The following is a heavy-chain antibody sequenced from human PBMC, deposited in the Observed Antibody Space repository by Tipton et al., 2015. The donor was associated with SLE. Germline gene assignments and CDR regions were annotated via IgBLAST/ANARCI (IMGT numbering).Heavy chain of an antibody. J-gene: IGHJ3*02. CDR2: ISTYNGNT. D-gene: IGHD1-26*01. V-gene: IGHV1-18*04. Sequence: QSGPEVKKPGASVKVSYKASGYTFTIYGISWVRQAPGQGLEWMGWISTYNGNTNCAQKLQGRVTMTTDTSTSTAYMELRSLRSDDTAVYYCARSPQWEPPTFDIWGQGTMVTVSS. CDR3: ARSPQWEPPTFDI. CDR1: GYTFTIYG.